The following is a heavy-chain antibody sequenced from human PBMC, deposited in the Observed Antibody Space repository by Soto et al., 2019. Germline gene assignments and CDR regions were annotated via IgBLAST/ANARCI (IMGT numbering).Heavy chain of an antibody. CDR1: GDSVSSNSAA. CDR2: TYYRSKWYN. V-gene: IGHV6-1*01. D-gene: IGHD6-19*01. Sequence: PSQTLSLTCAISGDSVSSNSAAWNWIRQSPSRGLEWLGRTYYRSKWYNDYAVSVKSRITINPDTSKNQFSLQLNSVTPEDTAVYYCARDKWDSSGWSDAMTGFDYWGPGTLVTVSS. CDR3: ARDKWDSSGWSDAMTGFDY. J-gene: IGHJ4*02.